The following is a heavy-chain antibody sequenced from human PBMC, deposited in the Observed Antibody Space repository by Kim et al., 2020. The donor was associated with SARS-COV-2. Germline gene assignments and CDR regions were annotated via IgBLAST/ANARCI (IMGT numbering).Heavy chain of an antibody. V-gene: IGHV1-24*01. J-gene: IGHJ3*01. Sequence: ASVKVSCKVSGYGLSELAIHWVRQAPGRGLEWLGGFDSENDGTIYAQKLQGRLIMTADTSADTAYMELSGLRFEDTAVYYCATPTAEWQLVPRPFNVWG. CDR3: ATPTAEWQLVPRPFNV. D-gene: IGHD6-6*01. CDR2: FDSENDGT. CDR1: GYGLSELA.